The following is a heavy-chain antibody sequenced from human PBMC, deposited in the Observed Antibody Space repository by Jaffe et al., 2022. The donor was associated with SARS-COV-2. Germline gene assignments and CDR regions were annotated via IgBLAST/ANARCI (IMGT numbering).Heavy chain of an antibody. Sequence: EVQLVESGGGLVQPGGSLRLSCAASGFTFSSYSMNWVRQAPGKGLEWVSYISSSSSTIYYADSVKGRFTISRDNAKNSLYLQMNSLRAEDTAVYYCAREGGSYYGPYGYWGQGTLVTVSS. V-gene: IGHV3-48*01. D-gene: IGHD1-26*01. CDR1: GFTFSSYS. CDR3: AREGGSYYGPYGY. J-gene: IGHJ4*02. CDR2: ISSSSSTI.